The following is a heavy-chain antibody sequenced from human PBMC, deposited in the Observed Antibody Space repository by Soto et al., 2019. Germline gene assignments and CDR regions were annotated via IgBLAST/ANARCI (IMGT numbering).Heavy chain of an antibody. V-gene: IGHV4-30-4*01. CDR1: GGSISSGDYY. CDR3: ARDGWQMVRGVSISGGMDV. J-gene: IGHJ6*02. Sequence: SETLSLTCTVPGGSISSGDYYWSWIRQPPGKGLEWIGYISYSGSAYYNPSLKSRFTISIDTSKKQFSLNLRSVTAADTAVYYCARDGWQMVRGVSISGGMDVWGQGTTVTVSS. D-gene: IGHD3-10*01. CDR2: ISYSGSA.